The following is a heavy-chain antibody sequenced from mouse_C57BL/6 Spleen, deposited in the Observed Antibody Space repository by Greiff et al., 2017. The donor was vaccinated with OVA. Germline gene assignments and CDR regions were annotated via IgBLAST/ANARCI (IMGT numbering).Heavy chain of an antibody. Sequence: QVQLQQPGAELVKPGASVKLSCKASGYTFTGYWMHWVKQRPGQGLEWIGMIYPGSGSTNYNEKFKGKATLTVDKSSSTAYMQLSSLTSEDSAVYYCARKYSARVVTIDYWGQGTTLTVSS. CDR1: GYTFTGYW. V-gene: IGHV1-64*01. CDR3: ARKYSARVVTIDY. J-gene: IGHJ2*01. CDR2: IYPGSGST. D-gene: IGHD2-12*01.